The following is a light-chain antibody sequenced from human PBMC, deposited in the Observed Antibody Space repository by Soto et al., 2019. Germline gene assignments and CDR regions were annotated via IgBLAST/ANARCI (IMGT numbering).Light chain of an antibody. V-gene: IGKV3-15*01. CDR1: QSVSSN. J-gene: IGKJ5*01. Sequence: SQSVSSNLAWYQQKPGQAPRLLIYGASTRATCIPARFSGSGSGTDFSLTTSSLVYEDSAVYYCQPRTDWPLNTIGQGTRLEIK. CDR2: GAS. CDR3: QPRTDWPLNT.